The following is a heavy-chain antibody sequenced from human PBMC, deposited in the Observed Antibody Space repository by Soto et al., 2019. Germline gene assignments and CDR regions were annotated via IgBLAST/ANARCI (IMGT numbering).Heavy chain of an antibody. CDR2: IYTSGST. J-gene: IGHJ6*02. CDR1: GGSMSSYY. Sequence: QVQLQESGPGLVKPSETLSLTCTVSGGSMSSYYWSWIRQPAGKGLEWIGRIYTSGSTDYNPSLKSRATMSVDTSKNQFSLKMSSVTAADTAVYFCARVKAVDYYGMGVWGQGTTVTVSS. CDR3: ARVKAVDYYGMGV. V-gene: IGHV4-4*07.